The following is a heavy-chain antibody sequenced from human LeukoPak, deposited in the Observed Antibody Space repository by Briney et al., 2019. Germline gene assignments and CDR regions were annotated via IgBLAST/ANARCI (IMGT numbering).Heavy chain of an antibody. D-gene: IGHD3-22*01. CDR1: GFTFDDYA. CDR3: ARADENSGYKFDY. CDR2: ISWDGGNS. Sequence: GGSLRLSCAASGFTFDDYAMHWVRQAPGKGPEWVSLISWDGGNSYYADSVKGRFTISRDNSRKSLYLQMNSLRADDSALYYCARADENSGYKFDYWGQGTLVTVSS. J-gene: IGHJ4*02. V-gene: IGHV3-43D*03.